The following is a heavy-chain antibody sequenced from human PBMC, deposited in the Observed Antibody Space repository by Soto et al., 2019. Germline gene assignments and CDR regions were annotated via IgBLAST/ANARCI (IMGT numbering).Heavy chain of an antibody. J-gene: IGHJ4*02. CDR1: GFTFEDYV. Sequence: PGGSLRLPCAASGFTFEDYVMSGVRQAPGKGLEWVSGINWNGGSTGYADSVKGRFTISRDNAKNSLYLQMNSLRAEDTALYYCARDYYDSSGYYKGAFDYWGQGTLVTVSS. D-gene: IGHD3-22*01. CDR3: ARDYYDSSGYYKGAFDY. V-gene: IGHV3-20*04. CDR2: INWNGGST.